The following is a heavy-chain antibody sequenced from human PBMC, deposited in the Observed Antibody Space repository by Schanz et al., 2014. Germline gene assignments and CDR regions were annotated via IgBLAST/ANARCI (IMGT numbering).Heavy chain of an antibody. D-gene: IGHD3-10*01. CDR3: ARGGQGFGEPHQRLFEY. Sequence: QVQLEESGAGLVKPSGTLSLTCAVSGASVSSDNWWNWVRQPPGKGLEWIGEIYDSGNTNYNPSLKSRVTMSVEDSKNQFPLQLTSVTAADTAVYYCARGGQGFGEPHQRLFEYWGPGTLVTVSS. CDR1: GASVSSDNW. CDR2: IYDSGNT. V-gene: IGHV4-4*02. J-gene: IGHJ4*02.